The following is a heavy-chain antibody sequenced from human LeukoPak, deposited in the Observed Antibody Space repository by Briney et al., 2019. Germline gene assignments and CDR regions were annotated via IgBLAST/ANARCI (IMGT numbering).Heavy chain of an antibody. J-gene: IGHJ5*02. CDR2: IYYSGST. CDR1: GGSISSYY. CDR3: ARDGRPQWLVRTGVNWFDP. D-gene: IGHD6-19*01. V-gene: IGHV4-59*01. Sequence: SETLPLTCTVSGGSISSYYWSWIRQPPGKGLEWIGYIYYSGSTNYNPSLKSRVTISVDTSKNQFSLKLSSVTAADTAVYYCARDGRPQWLVRTGVNWFDPWGQGTLVTVSS.